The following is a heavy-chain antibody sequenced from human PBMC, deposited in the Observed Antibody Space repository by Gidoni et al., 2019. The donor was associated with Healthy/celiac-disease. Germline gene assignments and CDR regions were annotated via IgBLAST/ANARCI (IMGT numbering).Heavy chain of an antibody. J-gene: IGHJ4*02. CDR2: IRSKAYGGTT. CDR1: GFTFGDYA. D-gene: IGHD3-22*01. CDR3: SALGGAVPYYYDSSGFDY. Sequence: EVQLVESGGGLVQPGRSLRLSCTASGFTFGDYAMSWFRQAPGKGLEWVGFIRSKAYGGTTEYAASVKGRFTISRDDSKSIAYLQMNSLKTEDTAVYYCSALGGAVPYYYDSSGFDYWGQGTLVTVSS. V-gene: IGHV3-49*03.